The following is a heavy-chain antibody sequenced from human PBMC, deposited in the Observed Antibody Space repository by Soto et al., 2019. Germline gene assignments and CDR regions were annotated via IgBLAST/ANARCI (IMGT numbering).Heavy chain of an antibody. CDR2: SSPYNGHA. Sequence: ASVKVSCKASGYTFMNYGVSWVRQAPGQGLEWMGWSSPYNGHAIYAQSVQGRVTVTTDTSTSTAYMELRSLRSDDTAVYYCARVVYYYGSGSYSLTHYYYYGMDVWGQGTTVTVSS. V-gene: IGHV1-18*01. CDR1: GYTFMNYG. CDR3: ARVVYYYGSGSYSLTHYYYYGMDV. J-gene: IGHJ6*02. D-gene: IGHD3-10*01.